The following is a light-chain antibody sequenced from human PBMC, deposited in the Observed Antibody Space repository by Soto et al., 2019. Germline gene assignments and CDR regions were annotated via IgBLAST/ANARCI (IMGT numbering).Light chain of an antibody. Sequence: QAVVTQPPSASGTPGQRVTISCSGSSSNIGSATVNWYQQVPGTAPKLLIYSTNLRPSGVPDRFSGSKSGTSASLAISGLQSEDEADYYCVAWDDSLNGYVFGTGTKLTVL. J-gene: IGLJ1*01. V-gene: IGLV1-44*01. CDR2: STN. CDR1: SSNIGSAT. CDR3: VAWDDSLNGYV.